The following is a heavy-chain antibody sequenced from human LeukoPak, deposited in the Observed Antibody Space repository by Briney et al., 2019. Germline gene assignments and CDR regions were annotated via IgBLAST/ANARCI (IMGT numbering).Heavy chain of an antibody. V-gene: IGHV3-23*01. Sequence: GGSLRLSCAASGFTFSSYDMSWVRQAPGKGLEWVSSITLSGGNTFYADSVMGRFTISRDNSKNTLYLQMNSLSAEDTAVYYCAKRGNPAVGHHYLDVWGKGTTVTVSS. D-gene: IGHD1-26*01. CDR1: GFTFSSYD. J-gene: IGHJ6*03. CDR2: ITLSGGNT. CDR3: AKRGNPAVGHHYLDV.